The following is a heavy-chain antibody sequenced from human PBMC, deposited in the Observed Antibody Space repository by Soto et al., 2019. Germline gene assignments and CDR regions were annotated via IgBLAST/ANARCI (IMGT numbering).Heavy chain of an antibody. CDR1: GGSISSGGYY. V-gene: IGHV4-31*03. CDR2: IYCSGST. CDR3: ARGRTPLNDDIVLMVYAHYYYYYMDG. J-gene: IGHJ6*03. D-gene: IGHD2-8*01. Sequence: SETLSLTCTVSGGSISSGGYYWSWIRQHPGKGLEWIGYIYCSGSTYYNPSLKSRVTISVDTSKNQFSLKLSSVTAADTAVYYCARGRTPLNDDIVLMVYAHYYYYYMDGRGKRTTVTVSS.